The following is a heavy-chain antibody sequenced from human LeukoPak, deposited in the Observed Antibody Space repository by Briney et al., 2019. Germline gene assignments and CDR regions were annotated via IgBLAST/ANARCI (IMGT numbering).Heavy chain of an antibody. J-gene: IGHJ4*02. CDR2: INLDGRDQ. V-gene: IGHV3-7*01. D-gene: IGHD2-8*01. CDR1: GFTFSNFW. CDR3: VRDIGSCTDGLCYALFDY. Sequence: PGGSLRLSCAASGFTFSNFWMNWVRQAPGQGLEWVATINLDGRDQYYVDSVKGRFTISRANAKNSLYLQMTSLRTEDTAVYYCVRDIGSCTDGLCYALFDYWGQGTLVTVSS.